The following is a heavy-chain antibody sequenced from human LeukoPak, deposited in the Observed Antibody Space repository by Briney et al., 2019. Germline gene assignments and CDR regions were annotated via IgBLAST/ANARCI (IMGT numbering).Heavy chain of an antibody. Sequence: SETLSLTCTVSGGSISRYYWSWIRQPPGKGLEWIGYIYYSGSTNYNPSLKSRVTISVDTSKNQFSLKLSSVTAADTAVYYCARLQWLVDWYFDLWGRGTLVTVSS. J-gene: IGHJ2*01. CDR1: GGSISRYY. V-gene: IGHV4-59*08. D-gene: IGHD6-19*01. CDR3: ARLQWLVDWYFDL. CDR2: IYYSGST.